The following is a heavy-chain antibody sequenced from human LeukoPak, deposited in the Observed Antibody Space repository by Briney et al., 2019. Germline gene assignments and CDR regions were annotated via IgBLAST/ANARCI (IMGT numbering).Heavy chain of an antibody. D-gene: IGHD6-13*01. CDR2: IYSGGAT. V-gene: IGHV3-53*01. CDR1: GFDVGRNY. J-gene: IGHJ4*02. Sequence: GGSLRLSCAASGFDVGRNYMTWVRQAPGKGLEWVSFIYSGGATYYADSVRGRFTISRDSSKNTLYLQMNSLRVEDTAVYYCARVPGYSWGQGTLVTVSS. CDR3: ARVPGYS.